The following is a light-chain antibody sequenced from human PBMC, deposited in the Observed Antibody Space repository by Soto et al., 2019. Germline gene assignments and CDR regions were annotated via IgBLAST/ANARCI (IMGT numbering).Light chain of an antibody. Sequence: QSALTQPASVSGSPGQSITISCSGTSSDVGAYNFVSWYQHHPGRAPQLIIYEVTIRPSGVSSRFSGSKSGNSASLTISGLQAEDEADYYCTSYTTANTPYVFGSGTKVTVL. CDR1: SSDVGAYNF. CDR2: EVT. CDR3: TSYTTANTPYV. V-gene: IGLV2-14*01. J-gene: IGLJ1*01.